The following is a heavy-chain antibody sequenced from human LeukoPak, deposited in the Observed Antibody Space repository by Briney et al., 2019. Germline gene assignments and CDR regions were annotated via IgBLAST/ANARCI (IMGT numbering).Heavy chain of an antibody. CDR3: ARGVAGDGDNPIDY. CDR1: GFTFSSYG. D-gene: IGHD5-24*01. CDR2: IWYDGSNK. J-gene: IGHJ4*02. Sequence: PGGSLRLSCAASGFTFSSYGTHWVRQAPGKGLEWVAVIWYDGSNKYYEDSVKGRFTISRDNSKNTLYLQMNSLRAEDTAVYYCARGVAGDGDNPIDYWGQGTLVTVSS. V-gene: IGHV3-33*01.